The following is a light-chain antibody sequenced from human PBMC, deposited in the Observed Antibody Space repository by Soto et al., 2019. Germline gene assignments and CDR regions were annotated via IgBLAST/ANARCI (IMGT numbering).Light chain of an antibody. CDR3: QQYGDSPIT. CDR1: QSVSSDF. J-gene: IGKJ5*01. CDR2: GAS. Sequence: EIVLTQSPGTLSLSPGERATLSCRASQSVSSDFLARYQRKPGQAPRLLIYGASTRATGIPDRFSGSGSGTDFTLTISRLEPEDFAVYDCQQYGDSPITFGQGTRLEIK. V-gene: IGKV3-20*01.